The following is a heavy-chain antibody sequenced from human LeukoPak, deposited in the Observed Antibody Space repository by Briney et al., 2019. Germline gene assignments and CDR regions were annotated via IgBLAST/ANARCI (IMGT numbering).Heavy chain of an antibody. CDR1: GFTFSSYG. CDR3: AKDSGHYSYYYGMDV. V-gene: IGHV3-30*18. J-gene: IGHJ6*02. CDR2: ISYDGSNK. Sequence: QPGGSLRLSCAVSGFTFSSYGMHWVRQAPGKGLEWVAVISYDGSNKYYADSVKGRFSISRDNSKNTLYLQMSSVRAEDTAVYYCAKDSGHYSYYYGMDVWGQGTMVTVSS.